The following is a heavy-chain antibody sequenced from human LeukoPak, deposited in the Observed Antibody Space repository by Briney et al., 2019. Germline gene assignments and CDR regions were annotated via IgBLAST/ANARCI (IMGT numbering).Heavy chain of an antibody. CDR2: ISSSSSYI. CDR3: ARDHRYYYDSSSSSPFDY. J-gene: IGHJ4*02. D-gene: IGHD3-22*01. V-gene: IGHV3-21*01. CDR1: GFTFSSYS. Sequence: GALRLSCAASGFTFSSYSMNWVRQAPGKGLEWVSSISSSSSYIYYADSVKGRFTISRDNAKNSLYLQMNSLRAEDTAVYYCARDHRYYYDSSSSSPFDYWGQGTLVTVSS.